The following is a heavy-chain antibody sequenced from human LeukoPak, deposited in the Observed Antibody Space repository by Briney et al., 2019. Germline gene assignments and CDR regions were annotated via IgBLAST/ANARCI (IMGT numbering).Heavy chain of an antibody. Sequence: SETLSLTCTVSGGSISSYYWSWIRQPPGKGLEWIGRIFTSGNTKYNPSLKSRVTISIDTSKNQFSLKLTSVTAADTAVYFCASISVDGTGKYFDYWGQGTQVTVSS. D-gene: IGHD6-19*01. V-gene: IGHV4-4*07. CDR3: ASISVDGTGKYFDY. J-gene: IGHJ4*02. CDR1: GGSISSYY. CDR2: IFTSGNT.